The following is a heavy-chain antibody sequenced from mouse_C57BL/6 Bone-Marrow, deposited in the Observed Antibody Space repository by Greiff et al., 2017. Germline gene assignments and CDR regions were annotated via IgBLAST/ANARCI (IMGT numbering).Heavy chain of an antibody. D-gene: IGHD2-13*01. V-gene: IGHV14-4*01. CDR3: TRIDYVFAY. Sequence: VQLQQSGAELVRPGASVKLSCTASGFNIKDDYMHWVKQRPEQGLEWIGWIDPENGDTEYASKFQGKAPITADTSSNTAYLQLSSLTSEDTAVYYCTRIDYVFAYWGQGTLVTVSA. CDR2: IDPENGDT. J-gene: IGHJ3*01. CDR1: GFNIKDDY.